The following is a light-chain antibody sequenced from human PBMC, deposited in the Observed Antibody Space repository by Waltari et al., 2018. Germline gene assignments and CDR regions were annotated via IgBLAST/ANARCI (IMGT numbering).Light chain of an antibody. CDR2: GAS. V-gene: IGKV3-15*01. Sequence: EIVMKQSPATMSVSIGERATLSCRASQSVSSNLTWYQQKPGQAPRLLIYGASTRATGIPARFSGSGSGTEFTLTISSLQSEDFAVYYCQQYNNWPLWTFGQGTKVEIK. CDR1: QSVSSN. J-gene: IGKJ1*01. CDR3: QQYNNWPLWT.